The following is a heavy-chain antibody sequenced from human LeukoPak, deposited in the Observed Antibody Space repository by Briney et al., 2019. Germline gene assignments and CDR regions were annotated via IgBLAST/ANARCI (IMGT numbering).Heavy chain of an antibody. D-gene: IGHD1-1*01. CDR3: VKHVQGGFDP. CDR2: IYSSGAT. J-gene: IGHJ5*02. Sequence: SETLSLTCTVSGGPISNSYWSWIRQPPGKGLEWIGYIYSSGATEYNPSLESRVTISVDTSKNQFSLKLSSVTAADTAVYYCVKHVQGGFDPWGQGTLVTVSS. V-gene: IGHV4-59*08. CDR1: GGPISNSY.